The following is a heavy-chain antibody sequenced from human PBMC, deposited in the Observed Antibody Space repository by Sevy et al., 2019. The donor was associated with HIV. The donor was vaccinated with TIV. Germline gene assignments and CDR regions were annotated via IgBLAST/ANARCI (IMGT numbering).Heavy chain of an antibody. J-gene: IGHJ4*02. Sequence: GGSLRLSCAASGFTFSSYEMNWVRQAPGKGLEWVSYISQSGSTTYSDSVKGRFTIFRDIVKNSVYLQMNNLRAEDTALYYCARDLPPSATTVAHFDYWGQGTLVTVSS. D-gene: IGHD4-17*01. CDR3: ARDLPPSATTVAHFDY. V-gene: IGHV3-48*03. CDR2: ISQSGSTT. CDR1: GFTFSSYE.